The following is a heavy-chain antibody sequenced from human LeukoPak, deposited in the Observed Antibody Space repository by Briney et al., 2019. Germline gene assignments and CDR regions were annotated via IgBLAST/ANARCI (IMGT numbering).Heavy chain of an antibody. CDR3: ARSASSGWIFDY. Sequence: ASVKVSCKASGYTFTSYAMHWVRLAPGQSLEWMGWINPGNGNTKYSQEFQGRVTITRDTSASTAYMELSSLRSGDMAVYYCARSASSGWIFDYWGQGTLVTVSS. V-gene: IGHV1-3*03. CDR1: GYTFTSYA. CDR2: INPGNGNT. J-gene: IGHJ4*02. D-gene: IGHD6-19*01.